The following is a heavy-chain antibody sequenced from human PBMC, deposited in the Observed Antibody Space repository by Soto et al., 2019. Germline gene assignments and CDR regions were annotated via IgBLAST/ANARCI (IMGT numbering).Heavy chain of an antibody. J-gene: IGHJ6*02. V-gene: IGHV1-18*01. D-gene: IGHD6-19*01. CDR1: GYTFTSYG. CDR2: TSAYNGNT. CDR3: ARRQWLVGGYYYGMDV. Sequence: QVQLVQSGAEVKKPGASVKVSCKASGYTFTSYGINWVRQASGQGLEWMGWTSAYNGNTNYAQKLQGRVTMTTDTSTSTAYMELRSLRSDDTAVYYCARRQWLVGGYYYGMDVWGQGTTVTVSS.